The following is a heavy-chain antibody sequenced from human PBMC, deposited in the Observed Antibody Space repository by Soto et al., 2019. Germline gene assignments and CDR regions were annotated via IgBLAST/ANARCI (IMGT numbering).Heavy chain of an antibody. CDR3: ARSQGSSTSLEIYYYYYYGMDV. J-gene: IGHJ6*02. D-gene: IGHD2-2*01. Sequence: QVKLVQSGAEVKKPGSSVKVSCKASGGTFGSYAISWVRQAPGQGLEWMGGIIPIPGTANYAQKFQGRVTIAADESTSTAYMELSSLRSEDTAVYYCARSQGSSTSLEIYYYYYYGMDVWGQGTTVTVS. V-gene: IGHV1-69*01. CDR2: IIPIPGTA. CDR1: GGTFGSYA.